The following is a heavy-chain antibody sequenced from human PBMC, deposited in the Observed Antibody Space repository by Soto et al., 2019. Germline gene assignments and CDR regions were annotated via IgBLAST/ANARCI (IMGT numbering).Heavy chain of an antibody. D-gene: IGHD1-26*01. CDR2: ISRSSRHI. Sequence: EVQLVESGGGLVKPGGSLTLSCAASGFTFSSYSMNWVRQAPGKGLEWVPSISRSSRHIYYADSVKGRFTISRDNAKNSLYLQMNSLRAEDTAMYFCARDPSDLWEPEKYFPHWGQGTLVAVSS. CDR1: GFTFSSYS. CDR3: ARDPSDLWEPEKYFPH. V-gene: IGHV3-21*01. J-gene: IGHJ1*01.